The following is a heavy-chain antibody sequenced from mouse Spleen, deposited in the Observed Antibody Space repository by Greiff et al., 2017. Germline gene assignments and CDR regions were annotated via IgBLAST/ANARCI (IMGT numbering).Heavy chain of an antibody. CDR3: ARGYSNYPAWFAY. CDR2: INYDGSST. CDR1: GFTFSDYY. J-gene: IGHJ3*01. Sequence: EVKLMESEGGLVQPGSSMKLSCTASGFTFSDYYMAWVRQVPEKGLEWVANINYDGSSTYYLDSLKSRFIISRDNAKNILYLQMSSLKSEDTATYYCARGYSNYPAWFAYWGQGTLVTVSA. D-gene: IGHD2-5*01. V-gene: IGHV5-16*01.